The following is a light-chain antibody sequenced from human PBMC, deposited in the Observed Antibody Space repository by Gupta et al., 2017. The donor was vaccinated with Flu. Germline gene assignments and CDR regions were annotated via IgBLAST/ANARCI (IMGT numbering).Light chain of an antibody. CDR1: QDNNNW. J-gene: IGKJ1*01. V-gene: IGKV1-12*01. Sequence: VTASVRDRVTLTCRASQDNNNWVAWYQQKPGKAPNLLIYATSRLQSGVPSRFSGSGSGTDFTLTISNLQPEDFATYYCQQADSYPGRTFGQGTKVEIK. CDR2: ATS. CDR3: QQADSYPGRT.